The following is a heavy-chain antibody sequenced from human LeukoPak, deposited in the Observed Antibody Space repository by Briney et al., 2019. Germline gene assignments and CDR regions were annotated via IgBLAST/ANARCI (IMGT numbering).Heavy chain of an antibody. J-gene: IGHJ4*02. CDR3: ARLSSSSPRTYFDY. CDR2: INHSGST. CDR1: GGSVSSYY. Sequence: SETLSLTCSVSGGSVSSYYWSWIRQPPGKGLEWIGEINHSGSTNYNPSLKSRVTISVDTSKNQFSLKLSSVTAADTAVYYCARLSSSSPRTYFDYWGQGTLVTVSS. V-gene: IGHV4-34*01. D-gene: IGHD6-13*01.